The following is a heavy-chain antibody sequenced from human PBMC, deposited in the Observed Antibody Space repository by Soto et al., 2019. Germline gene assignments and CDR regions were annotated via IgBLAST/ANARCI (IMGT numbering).Heavy chain of an antibody. CDR1: GYTFTSYG. Sequence: QVHLVQSGAEVKKPGASVKVSCKASGYTFTSYGITWVRQAPGKGLELMGWISAHNGNTDYAQKLQGRVIVTRDPSTSTAYMELRSLISDDTAVYYCARGRYGDYWGQGALVTVSS. CDR2: ISAHNGNT. J-gene: IGHJ4*02. D-gene: IGHD1-1*01. V-gene: IGHV1-18*01. CDR3: ARGRYGDY.